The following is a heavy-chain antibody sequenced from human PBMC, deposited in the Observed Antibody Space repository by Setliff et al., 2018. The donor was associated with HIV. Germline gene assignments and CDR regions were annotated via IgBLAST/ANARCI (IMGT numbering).Heavy chain of an antibody. CDR2: FYHSGDT. Sequence: SETLSLTCSVSDYSISTTYFWVWIRQPPGEGLEWIVSFYHSGDTYYNPSLKSRVTISVDTSKNQFSLKLSSVTAADTAVYYCARRDQYGGSPYVESWGQGALVTV. CDR3: ARRDQYGGSPYVES. CDR1: DYSISTTYF. J-gene: IGHJ4*02. V-gene: IGHV4-38-2*01. D-gene: IGHD3-10*01.